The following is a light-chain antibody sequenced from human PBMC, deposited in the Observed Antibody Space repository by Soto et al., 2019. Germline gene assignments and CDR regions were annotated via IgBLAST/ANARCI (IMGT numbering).Light chain of an antibody. Sequence: EIVLKQSPGTLSSSPGERATLSCRASQRVSSTSLALYQQKHGQAPRLLIYGASNRATGIPDRFSGSGSGTNFTLTISRLEPEDFAVYYCQQYDGSPPWTFGLGTKLEFK. CDR2: GAS. V-gene: IGKV3-20*01. J-gene: IGKJ1*01. CDR1: QRVSSTS. CDR3: QQYDGSPPWT.